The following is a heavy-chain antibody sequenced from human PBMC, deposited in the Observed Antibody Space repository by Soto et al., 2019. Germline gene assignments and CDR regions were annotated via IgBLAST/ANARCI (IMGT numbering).Heavy chain of an antibody. D-gene: IGHD6-13*01. J-gene: IGHJ4*02. Sequence: ASVKVSCKASGYTFTGYYMHWVRQAPGQGLERMAWINAGNGNTKYSQKFQGRVTITRDTSASTAYVELSRLTFDDTAVYYCAREYISSWFDYWGQGTLVTVSS. CDR3: AREYISSWFDY. CDR1: GYTFTGYY. V-gene: IGHV1-3*01. CDR2: INAGNGNT.